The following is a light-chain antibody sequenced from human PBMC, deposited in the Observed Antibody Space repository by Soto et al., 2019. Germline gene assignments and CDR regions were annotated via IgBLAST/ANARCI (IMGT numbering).Light chain of an antibody. J-gene: IGLJ2*01. CDR3: TSWTTSTTMI. CDR1: SSDIGAYNF. V-gene: IGLV2-14*03. CDR2: DVN. Sequence: QSALTQPASVSGSPGQSITISCTGTSSDIGAYNFVSWYQQHPGKAPKLMLYDVNIRPSGVSNRFSGSKSGNTASLTISGLQAEDGALYYRTSWTTSTTMIFGGGTKLTVL.